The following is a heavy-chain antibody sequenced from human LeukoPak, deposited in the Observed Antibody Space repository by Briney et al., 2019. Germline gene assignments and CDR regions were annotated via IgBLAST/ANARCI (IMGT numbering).Heavy chain of an antibody. J-gene: IGHJ4*02. CDR2: ISGSGGST. Sequence: GGSLRLSCAASGFTFSSYAMSWVRQAPGKGLEWVSAISGSGGSTYYADSVKGRFTIPRDNYKNTLYLQMNSLRAEDTAVYYCASSRTYGSGSYYPPFDYWGQGTLVTVSS. D-gene: IGHD3-10*01. CDR3: ASSRTYGSGSYYPPFDY. CDR1: GFTFSSYA. V-gene: IGHV3-23*01.